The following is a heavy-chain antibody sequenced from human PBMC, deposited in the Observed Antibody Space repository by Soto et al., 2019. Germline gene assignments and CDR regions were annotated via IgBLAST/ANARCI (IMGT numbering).Heavy chain of an antibody. CDR3: ARDLRYSGYEAFDY. D-gene: IGHD5-12*01. CDR1: GSSISSYY. J-gene: IGHJ4*02. Sequence: ASETLSLTCTVSGSSISSYYWSWIRQPAGKGLEWIGRIYTSGSTNYNPSLKSRVTMSVDTSKNQFSLKLSSVTAADTAVYYCARDLRYSGYEAFDYWGQGTLVTVSS. V-gene: IGHV4-4*07. CDR2: IYTSGST.